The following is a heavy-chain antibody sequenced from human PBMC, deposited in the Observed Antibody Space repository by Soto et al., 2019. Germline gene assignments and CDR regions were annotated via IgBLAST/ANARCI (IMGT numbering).Heavy chain of an antibody. J-gene: IGHJ4*01. CDR2: IYWDDDD. D-gene: IGHD3-10*01. CDR1: GFSVSNTGVG. V-gene: IGHV2-5*02. Sequence: QITLKESGPTLVKPTQTLTMTCSVSGFSVSNTGVGVGWIRQPPGKALEWVALIYWDDDDRYSPSLRNRLTITKDTSKTLVVLTMTNMDPRDTATYYCARKQSRGRYFDYWGQGILVTVSS. CDR3: ARKQSRGRYFDY.